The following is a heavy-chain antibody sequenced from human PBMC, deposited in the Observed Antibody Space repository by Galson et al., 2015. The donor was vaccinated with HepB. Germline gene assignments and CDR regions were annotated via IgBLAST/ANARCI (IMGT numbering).Heavy chain of an antibody. J-gene: IGHJ4*02. CDR2: IWYDGSNK. CDR3: ARERYSPADRLYYFDY. CDR1: GFTFSSYG. D-gene: IGHD5-18*01. V-gene: IGHV3-33*01. Sequence: SLRLSCAASGFTFSSYGMHWVRQAPGKGLEWVAVIWYDGSNKYYADSVKGRFTISRDNSKNTLYLQMNSLRAEDTAVYYCARERYSPADRLYYFDYWGQGTLVTVSS.